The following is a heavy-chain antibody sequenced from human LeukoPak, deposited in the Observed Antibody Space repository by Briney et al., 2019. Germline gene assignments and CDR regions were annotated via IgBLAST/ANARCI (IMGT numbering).Heavy chain of an antibody. CDR3: ARGARNTVTASGVFDY. V-gene: IGHV3-53*01. J-gene: IGHJ4*02. CDR1: GFTVSSNY. CDR2: IYSGGST. D-gene: IGHD4-17*01. Sequence: PGGSLRLSCAASGFTVSSNYMSWVRQAPGKGLEWVSVIYSGGSTYYADSVTGRFTISRDNSKNTLYLQMNSLRAEDTAVYYCARGARNTVTASGVFDYWGQGTLVTVSS.